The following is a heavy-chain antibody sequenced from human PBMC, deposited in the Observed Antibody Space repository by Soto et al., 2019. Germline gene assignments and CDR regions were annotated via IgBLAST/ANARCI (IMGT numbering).Heavy chain of an antibody. CDR3: AKGGRQWLVTSDFNY. CDR2: VSHDGKNT. V-gene: IGHV3-30*18. J-gene: IGHJ4*02. Sequence: VQLVEPGGGVVQPGRSLQLSCAASGFTFTDYAMQWVRQAPGKGLEGVAVVSHDGKNTHYADSVKGRFTISRDSSKNTVSLEMTSLRAEDTAVYYCAKGGRQWLVTSDFNYWGQGALVTVSS. D-gene: IGHD6-19*01. CDR1: GFTFTDYA.